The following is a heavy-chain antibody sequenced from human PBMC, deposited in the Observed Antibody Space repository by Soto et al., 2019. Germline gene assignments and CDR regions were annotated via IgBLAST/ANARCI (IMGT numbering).Heavy chain of an antibody. CDR1: GFTVSSNY. V-gene: IGHV3-53*04. Sequence: GGSLRLSCAASGFTVSSNYMSWVRQAPGKGLEWVSVIYSGGSTYYADSVKGRFTISRHNSKNTLYLQMNSLRAEDTAVYYCAREPWFGESYGMDVWGQGTTVTVSS. J-gene: IGHJ6*02. D-gene: IGHD3-10*01. CDR3: AREPWFGESYGMDV. CDR2: IYSGGST.